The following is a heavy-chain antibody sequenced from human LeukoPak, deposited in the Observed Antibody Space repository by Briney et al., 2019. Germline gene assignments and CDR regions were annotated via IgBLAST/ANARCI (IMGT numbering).Heavy chain of an antibody. V-gene: IGHV3-53*01. CDR3: ARDSSGYSSFDY. CDR2: IYSGGST. CDR1: GFTFSSNY. Sequence: GGSLRLSCAASGFTFSSNYMSWVRQAPGKGLEWVSVIYSGGSTYYADSVKGRFTISRDNSKNTLYLQMNSLRAEDTAVYYCARDSSGYSSFDYWGQGTLVTVSS. J-gene: IGHJ4*02. D-gene: IGHD3-22*01.